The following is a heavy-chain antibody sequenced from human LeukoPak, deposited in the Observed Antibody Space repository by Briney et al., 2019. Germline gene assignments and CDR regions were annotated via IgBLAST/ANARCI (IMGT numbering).Heavy chain of an antibody. CDR3: AKGGGYCSGGSCYLNWFDP. D-gene: IGHD2-15*01. Sequence: QPGGSLRLSCAASGFTFSSYAMSWVRQAPGKGLEWVSATSGSGGSTYYADSVKGRFTISRDNSKNTLYLQMNSLRAEDTAVYYCAKGGGYCSGGSCYLNWFDPWGQGTLVTVSS. V-gene: IGHV3-23*01. CDR2: TSGSGGST. CDR1: GFTFSSYA. J-gene: IGHJ5*02.